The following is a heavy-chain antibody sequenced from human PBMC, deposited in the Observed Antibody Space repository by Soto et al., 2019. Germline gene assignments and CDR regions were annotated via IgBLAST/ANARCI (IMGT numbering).Heavy chain of an antibody. CDR2: INHSGST. CDR1: GGSLSGYY. CDR3: SRGVDVSSTSCYWGMDV. D-gene: IGHD2-2*01. J-gene: IGHJ6*02. V-gene: IGHV4-34*01. Sequence: QVPLQQWGAGLLKPSETLSLTCAVYGGSLSGYYWSWIRQPPGKGLEWIGEINHSGSTNYHPSLKSRVSISVATFKHQFTLNRCSMTATDTTVYYCSRGVDVSSTSCYWGMDVWVQGTTVTVSS.